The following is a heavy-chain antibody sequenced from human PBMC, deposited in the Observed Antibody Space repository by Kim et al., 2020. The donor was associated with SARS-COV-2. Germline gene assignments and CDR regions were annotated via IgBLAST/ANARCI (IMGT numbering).Heavy chain of an antibody. Sequence: GGSLRLSCAASGFRFRDYGMHWVRRAPKKGLEWVAGIWYDGNNKLYVDSVKGRFTISRDNAQNTLYLQMNSLRVEDTGVYYCAKEVSYYCSGSSCTPDGYHYYGKDGWGRGTAVTVS. CDR1: GFRFRDYG. CDR2: IWYDGNNK. J-gene: IGHJ6*02. CDR3: AKEVSYYCSGSSCTPDGYHYYGKDG. D-gene: IGHD2-15*01. V-gene: IGHV3-33*06.